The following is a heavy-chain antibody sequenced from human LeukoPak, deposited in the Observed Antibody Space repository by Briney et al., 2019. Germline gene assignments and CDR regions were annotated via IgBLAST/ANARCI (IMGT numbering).Heavy chain of an antibody. V-gene: IGHV3-23*01. J-gene: IGHJ4*02. CDR3: AKATDIVVVVAATPPDY. CDR2: ISGSGVNT. Sequence: PGGSLRLSCVASGFTFSSYSMTWVRQAPGQGLEWVSAISGSGVNTYYADSVRGRFTISRDNSRNTVYLQMNSLRAEDTAVYYCAKATDIVVVVAATPPDYWGQGTLVTVSS. CDR1: GFTFSSYS. D-gene: IGHD2-15*01.